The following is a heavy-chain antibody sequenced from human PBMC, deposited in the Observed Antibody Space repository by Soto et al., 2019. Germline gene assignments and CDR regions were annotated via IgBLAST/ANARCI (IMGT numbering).Heavy chain of an antibody. Sequence: PSETLSLTCTVSGGSISSSNYHWGWIRQAPGKGLEWIGNIYYTGSTYYNPSLISRVTVSVDASKNQFSLRLTSVTAADSATYYCARRLVGAVKGFDYWGQGXLVTVYS. V-gene: IGHV4-39*01. CDR1: GGSISSSNYH. D-gene: IGHD1-26*01. CDR3: ARRLVGAVKGFDY. CDR2: IYYTGST. J-gene: IGHJ4*02.